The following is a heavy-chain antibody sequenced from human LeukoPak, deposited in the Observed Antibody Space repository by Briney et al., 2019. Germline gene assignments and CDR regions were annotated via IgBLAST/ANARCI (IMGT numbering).Heavy chain of an antibody. J-gene: IGHJ3*02. CDR2: ISYDGSNK. V-gene: IGHV3-30*03. CDR1: GFTFSSYG. CDR3: ARAALIAVAGYRPGAFDI. Sequence: GRSLRLSCAASGFTFSSYGMHWVRQAPGKGLEWVAGISYDGSNKYYADSVKGRFTISRDNAKNSLYLQMNSLRAEDTAVYYCARAALIAVAGYRPGAFDIWGQGTMVTVSS. D-gene: IGHD6-19*01.